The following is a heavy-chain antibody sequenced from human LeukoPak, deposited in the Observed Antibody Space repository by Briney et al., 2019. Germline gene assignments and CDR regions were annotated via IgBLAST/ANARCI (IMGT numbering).Heavy chain of an antibody. J-gene: IGHJ4*02. V-gene: IGHV4-59*01. Sequence: SETLSLTCTVSDDSITIYYWTWIRQPPGKGLEWIGYIDHTGSTNYNPSLNSRVTISRDTSKNHFSLELSSVTAADTAVYYCARALGEQQLARGFDYWGQGTLVTVSS. CDR2: IDHTGST. CDR3: ARALGEQQLARGFDY. D-gene: IGHD6-13*01. CDR1: DDSITIYY.